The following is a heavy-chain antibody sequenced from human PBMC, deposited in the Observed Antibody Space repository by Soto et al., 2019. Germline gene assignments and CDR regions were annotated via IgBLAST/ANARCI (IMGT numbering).Heavy chain of an antibody. CDR2: IYYSGST. D-gene: IGHD4-17*01. V-gene: IGHV4-31*03. CDR1: GGSISSGGYY. J-gene: IGHJ5*02. Sequence: SETLSLTCTVSGGSISSGGYYWSWIRQHPGKGLEWIGYIYYSGSTYYNPSLKSRVTISVDTSKNQFSLKLSSVTAADTAVYYCARMTTVTNVDPWGQGTLVTVS. CDR3: ARMTTVTNVDP.